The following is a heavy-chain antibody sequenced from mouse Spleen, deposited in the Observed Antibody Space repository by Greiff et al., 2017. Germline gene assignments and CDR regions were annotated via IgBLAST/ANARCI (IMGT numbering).Heavy chain of an antibody. CDR1: GYTFTSYW. CDR3: AREGGYYNGY. J-gene: IGHJ2*01. Sequence: VQLQQPGAELVMPGASVKLSCKASGYTFTSYWMHWVKQRPGQGLEWIGEIDPSDSYTNYNQKFKGKATLTVDKSSSTAYMQLSSLTSEDSAVYYCAREGGYYNGYWGQGTTLTVSS. V-gene: IGHV1-69*01. CDR2: IDPSDSYT.